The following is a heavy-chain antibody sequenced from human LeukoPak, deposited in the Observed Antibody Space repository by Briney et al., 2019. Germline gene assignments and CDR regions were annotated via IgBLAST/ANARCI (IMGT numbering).Heavy chain of an antibody. CDR2: IYYSGST. D-gene: IGHD3-16*01. CDR3: ARPLGGLGWFDP. V-gene: IGHV4-39*01. CDR1: GGSISSSSYY. J-gene: IGHJ5*02. Sequence: SETLSLTCTVSGGSISSSSYYWGWIRRPPGKGLEWIGSIYYSGSTYYNPSLESRVTISVDTSKNQFSLKLSSVTAADTAVYYCARPLGGLGWFDPWGQGTLVTVSS.